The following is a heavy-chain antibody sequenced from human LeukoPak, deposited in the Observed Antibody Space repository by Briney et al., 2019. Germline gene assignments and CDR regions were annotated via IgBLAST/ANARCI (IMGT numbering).Heavy chain of an antibody. CDR2: INHSGST. Sequence: PSKTLSLTCAVYGGSFSGYYWSWIRQPPGKGLEWIGEINHSGSTNYNPSLKSRVTISVDTSKNQFSLKLSSVTAADTAVYYCARGYDHSLFDYWGQGTLVTVSS. CDR1: GGSFSGYY. CDR3: ARGYDHSLFDY. V-gene: IGHV4-34*01. D-gene: IGHD3-16*01. J-gene: IGHJ4*02.